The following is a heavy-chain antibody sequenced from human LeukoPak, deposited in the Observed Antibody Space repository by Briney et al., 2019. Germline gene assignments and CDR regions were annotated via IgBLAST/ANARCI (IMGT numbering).Heavy chain of an antibody. J-gene: IGHJ3*02. V-gene: IGHV4-59*01. Sequence: SETLSLTCTVSGGSISSYYWSWIRQPPGKGLEWIGYIYYSGSTNYNPSLKSRVTISVDTSKNQFYLKLSSVTAADTAVYYCARHRGQRIWLQLWNAFDIWGQGTMVTVSS. CDR3: ARHRGQRIWLQLWNAFDI. D-gene: IGHD5-24*01. CDR1: GGSISSYY. CDR2: IYYSGST.